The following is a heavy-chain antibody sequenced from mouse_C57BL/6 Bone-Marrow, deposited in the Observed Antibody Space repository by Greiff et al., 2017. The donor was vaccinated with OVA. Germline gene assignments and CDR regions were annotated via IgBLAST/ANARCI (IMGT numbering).Heavy chain of an antibody. CDR2: IDPSDSYT. Sequence: QVQLKQPGAELVKPGASVKLSCKASGYTFTSYWMQWVKQRPGQGLEWIGEIDPSDSYTNYNQKFKGKATLTVDTSSSTAYMQLSSLTSEDSAVYYCAREGHYYGSSYFDYWGQGTTLTVSS. CDR1: GYTFTSYW. V-gene: IGHV1-50*01. CDR3: AREGHYYGSSYFDY. D-gene: IGHD1-1*01. J-gene: IGHJ2*01.